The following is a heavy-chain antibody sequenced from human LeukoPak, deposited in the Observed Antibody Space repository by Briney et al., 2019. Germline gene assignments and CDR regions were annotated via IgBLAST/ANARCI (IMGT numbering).Heavy chain of an antibody. CDR1: GGSISGYY. CDR2: IYTTGCT. J-gene: IGHJ4*02. D-gene: IGHD1-1*01. CDR3: ARAKQLEKFYFDY. Sequence: SETLSLTCTVSGGSISGYYWSWIRQSAGKGLEWIGHIYTTGCTNYNPSFKSRVTVSVDRSKNQFSLKLSSVTAADTAVYYCARAKQLEKFYFDYWGRGTLVTVSS. V-gene: IGHV4-4*07.